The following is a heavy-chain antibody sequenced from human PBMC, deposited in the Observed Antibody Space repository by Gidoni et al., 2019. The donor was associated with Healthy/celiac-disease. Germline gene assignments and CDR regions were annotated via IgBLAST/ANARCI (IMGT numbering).Heavy chain of an antibody. CDR1: GFTFSSYS. D-gene: IGHD1-1*01. CDR3: ARAQEPYFDY. V-gene: IGHV3-21*01. J-gene: IGHJ4*02. Sequence: EVQLVESGGGLVKPGGSLRLSCAASGFTFSSYSMNWVRQAPGKGLEWVSSISSSSSYIYDADSVKGRFTISRDNAKNSLYLQMNSLRAEDTAVYYCARAQEPYFDYWGQGTLVTVSS. CDR2: ISSSSSYI.